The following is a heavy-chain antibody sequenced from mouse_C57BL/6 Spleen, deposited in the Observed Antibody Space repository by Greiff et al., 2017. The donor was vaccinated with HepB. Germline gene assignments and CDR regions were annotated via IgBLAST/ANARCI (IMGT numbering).Heavy chain of an antibody. V-gene: IGHV1-55*01. CDR1: GYTFTSYW. J-gene: IGHJ1*03. D-gene: IGHD1-1*01. Sequence: QVQLQQSGAELVKPGASVKMSCKASGYTFTSYWITWVKQRPGQGLEWIGDIYPGSGSTNYNEKFKSKATLTVDTSSSTAYMQLSSLTSEDSAVYYCARYLTTVVATFYWYFDVWGTGTTVTVSS. CDR2: IYPGSGST. CDR3: ARYLTTVVATFYWYFDV.